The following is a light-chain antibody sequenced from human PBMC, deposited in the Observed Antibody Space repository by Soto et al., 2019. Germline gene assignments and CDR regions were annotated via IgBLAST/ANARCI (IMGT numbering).Light chain of an antibody. J-gene: IGLJ1*01. V-gene: IGLV2-23*01. CDR1: SSDVGGYTY. CDR3: CSYAGSGTFV. Sequence: QSVLTQPASVSGSPGQSVTISCTGTSSDVGGYTYVSWYQQHPGTAPKLVIYEGSKPPSGISNRFSCSKSGNTASLTISGLQAEDEADYYCCSYAGSGTFVFGTGTKVTVL. CDR2: EGS.